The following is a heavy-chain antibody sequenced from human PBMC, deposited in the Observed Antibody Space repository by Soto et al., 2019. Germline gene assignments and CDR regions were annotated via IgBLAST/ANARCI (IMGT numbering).Heavy chain of an antibody. V-gene: IGHV1-18*01. CDR1: GYTFTIYG. Sequence: QVQLVQSGAEVKKPGASVKVSCKASGYTFTIYGVSWVRQAPGQGLEWMGWISAYSGNTNYAQKFQDRVTMTTDTSTSTAYKELRSPRSDDAAIYYSASGVSFCSGGSCYPQFDDWGQVTLVTVSS. J-gene: IGHJ4*02. D-gene: IGHD2-15*01. CDR3: ASGVSFCSGGSCYPQFDD. CDR2: ISAYSGNT.